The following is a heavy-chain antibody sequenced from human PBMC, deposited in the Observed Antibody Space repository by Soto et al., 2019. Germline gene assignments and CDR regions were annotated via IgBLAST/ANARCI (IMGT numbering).Heavy chain of an antibody. CDR3: ARDRAIAYCGFDP. V-gene: IGHV3-74*01. J-gene: IGHJ5*02. CDR2: INSEGSST. Sequence: EVQLVESGGGLVQPGGSLRLSCAASGFTFSSYWMHWVRQAPGKGLVWVSRINSEGSSTSYADSVKGRFTISRDNAKNTLYLQVTSLRDEDTAVYYCARDRAIAYCGFDPWGQGTLVTVAS. D-gene: IGHD2-2*02. CDR1: GFTFSSYW.